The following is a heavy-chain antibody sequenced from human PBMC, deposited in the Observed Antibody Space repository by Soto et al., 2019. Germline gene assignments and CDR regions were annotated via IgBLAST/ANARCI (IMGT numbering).Heavy chain of an antibody. J-gene: IGHJ4*02. CDR1: GFSLGLSRVG. CDR3: ARTDYHDTYLDF. D-gene: IGHD3-9*01. CDR2: IFWNDEK. V-gene: IGHV2-26*02. Sequence: QVTLKESGPVLVKPTEPLTLTCTVSGFSLGLSRVGVAWISQPPGRSLEWLGHIFWNDEKSYTPSLQRRLTVSKDTSKSQVVLTLTNVDPVDTATYFCARTDYHDTYLDFWGQGLLVTVSS.